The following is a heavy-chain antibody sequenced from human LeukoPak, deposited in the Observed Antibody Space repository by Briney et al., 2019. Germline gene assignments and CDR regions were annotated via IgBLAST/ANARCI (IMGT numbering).Heavy chain of an antibody. J-gene: IGHJ4*02. V-gene: IGHV3-15*01. CDR1: GFTFTNAW. Sequence: PGGSLRLSCAASGFTFTNAWMSWVRQAPGKGLERVGRIKSKSDGGSTDYAAPVKGRFSISRDDSKNTLHLQMNSLKTEDTGVYFCTTGRTPDFWGQGTLVTVSS. D-gene: IGHD1-14*01. CDR2: IKSKSDGGST. CDR3: TTGRTPDF.